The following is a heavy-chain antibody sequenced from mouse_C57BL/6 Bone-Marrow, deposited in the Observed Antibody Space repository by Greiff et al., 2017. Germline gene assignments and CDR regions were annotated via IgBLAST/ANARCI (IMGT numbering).Heavy chain of an antibody. D-gene: IGHD4-1*02. Sequence: EVKLVESGGGLVQSGRSLRLSCATSGFTFSDFYMEWVRQAPGKGLEWIAASRNKANDNTTEYSASVKGRFIVSRDTSQSILYLQMNALRAEDTAIYYCARYAPTASYWYFDVWGTGTTVTVSS. CDR2: SRNKANDNTT. CDR3: ARYAPTASYWYFDV. CDR1: GFTFSDFY. J-gene: IGHJ1*03. V-gene: IGHV7-1*01.